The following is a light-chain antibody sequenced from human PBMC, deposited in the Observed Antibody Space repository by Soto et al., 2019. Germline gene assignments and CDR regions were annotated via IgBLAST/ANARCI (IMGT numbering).Light chain of an antibody. CDR2: GAS. V-gene: IGKV3-20*01. J-gene: IGKJ1*01. Sequence: EIVLTQSPGPLSLSPGERATPSCRASQSVSSSYLAWYQQKPGQAPRLLIYGASNRATGIPDRFSGGGSGTEFTLTITSLQSEYFAVYYCQQYNKRRTLGQGTKVDIK. CDR1: QSVSSSY. CDR3: QQYNKRRT.